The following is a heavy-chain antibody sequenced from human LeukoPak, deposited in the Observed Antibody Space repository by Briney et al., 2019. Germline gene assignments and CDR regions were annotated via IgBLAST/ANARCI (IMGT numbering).Heavy chain of an antibody. J-gene: IGHJ4*02. Sequence: GESLRLSCAASGFTFSSYEMNWVRQAPGKGLEWVSYISSSSSTIYYADSVKGRFTISRDNAKNSLYLQMNSLRAEDTAVYYCARGYDSSGSSDGGHVDYWGQGTLVTVSS. V-gene: IGHV3-48*03. CDR3: ARGYDSSGSSDGGHVDY. CDR1: GFTFSSYE. D-gene: IGHD3-22*01. CDR2: ISSSSSTI.